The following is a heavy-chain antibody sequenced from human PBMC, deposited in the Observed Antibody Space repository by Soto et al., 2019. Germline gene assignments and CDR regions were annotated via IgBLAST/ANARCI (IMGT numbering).Heavy chain of an antibody. J-gene: IGHJ6*02. Sequence: QVQLVQSGAEVKKPGASVKVSCKASGYTFTSYAMHWVRQAPGQRLEWMGWINAGNGNTKYSQKFQGRVTITRDTSSSTAYMELSSLRSADTAVYYCASSRITMVPEGMDVWGQGTKVTVSS. CDR2: INAGNGNT. V-gene: IGHV1-3*01. D-gene: IGHD3-10*01. CDR3: ASSRITMVPEGMDV. CDR1: GYTFTSYA.